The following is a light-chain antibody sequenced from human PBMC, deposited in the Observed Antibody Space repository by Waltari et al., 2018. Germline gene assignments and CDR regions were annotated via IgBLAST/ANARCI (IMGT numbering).Light chain of an antibody. CDR2: DAS. V-gene: IGKV3-11*01. CDR1: QSVSSY. J-gene: IGKJ5*01. Sequence: EIVLTQSPATLSLSPGERATLSCRASQSVSSYLAWYQQKPGQAPRLLIYDASNRATCIPARFSGSGCGTDFTLTISSLEPEDFAVYYCQQRSNWRCTFGQGTRLEIK. CDR3: QQRSNWRCT.